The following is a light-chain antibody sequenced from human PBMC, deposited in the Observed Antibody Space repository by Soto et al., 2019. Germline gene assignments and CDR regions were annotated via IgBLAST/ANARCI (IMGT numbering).Light chain of an antibody. J-gene: IGKJ5*01. Sequence: EVALTQSPDTLSLSPGDRASLSCRASQNLSRYFLAWYQHKPGQSPRLLISGASRRATGIPDRFSGAGSVTDFTLTISRLEPEDFALYYCQQHDILPITFGQGTRLEIK. CDR2: GAS. CDR1: QNLSRYF. CDR3: QQHDILPIT. V-gene: IGKV3-20*01.